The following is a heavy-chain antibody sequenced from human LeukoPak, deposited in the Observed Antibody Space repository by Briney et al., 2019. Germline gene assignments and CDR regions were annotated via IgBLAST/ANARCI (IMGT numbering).Heavy chain of an antibody. CDR1: GFPSSSYS. J-gene: IGHJ4*02. D-gene: IGHD6-13*01. CDR2: IKPDGTTK. Sequence: GGSLRLSCAASGFPSSSYSMTWVRQAPGKGLEWVANIKPDGTTKFYVDSVKGRFTISRDNALNSLYLQMNSLRAEDTAIYYCARSIPYGTTWYGRSDYWGQGTLVTVSS. V-gene: IGHV3-7*03. CDR3: ARSIPYGTTWYGRSDY.